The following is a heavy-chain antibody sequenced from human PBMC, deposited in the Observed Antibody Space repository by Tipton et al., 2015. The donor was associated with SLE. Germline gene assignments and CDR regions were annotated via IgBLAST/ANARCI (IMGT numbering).Heavy chain of an antibody. V-gene: IGHV4-34*01. CDR2: INHSGST. J-gene: IGHJ3*02. CDR1: GGSFSGYY. Sequence: GLVKPSETLSLTCAVYGGSFSGYYWSWIRQPPGKGLEWIGEINHSGSTNYNPSLKSRVTISVDTSKNQFSLKLSSVTAADTAVYYCARDLTTIFGVGNAFDIWGQGTMVTVSS. CDR3: ARDLTTIFGVGNAFDI. D-gene: IGHD3-3*01.